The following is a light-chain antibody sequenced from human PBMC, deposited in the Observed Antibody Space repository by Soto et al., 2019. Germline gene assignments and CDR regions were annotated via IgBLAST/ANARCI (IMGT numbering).Light chain of an antibody. V-gene: IGKV3-20*01. Sequence: EIVLTQSPATLSSFPGYRFTLSCRASQSVSNNYLAWYQQKPGQAPSLLIFGASNRAPDIPDRFSGSGSGTDFTLTIRRLEPEDFAVYYCQQYGSSPPITFGQGTRREIK. CDR3: QQYGSSPPIT. CDR1: QSVSNNY. J-gene: IGKJ5*01. CDR2: GAS.